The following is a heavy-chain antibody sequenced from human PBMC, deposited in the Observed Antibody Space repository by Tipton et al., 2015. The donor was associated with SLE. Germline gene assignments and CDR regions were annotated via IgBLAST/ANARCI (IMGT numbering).Heavy chain of an antibody. CDR3: ATSPLTP. Sequence: TLSLTCSVSGGSMNNGRYYWGWIRQSPGKGLEWIGSISYTGSTYYNPSLKSRVTISVDMSKNQFSLKLTSVTAADTAVYYCATSPLTPWGQGTLVTVSS. CDR2: ISYTGST. V-gene: IGHV4-39*07. D-gene: IGHD2-2*01. J-gene: IGHJ5*02. CDR1: GGSMNNGRYY.